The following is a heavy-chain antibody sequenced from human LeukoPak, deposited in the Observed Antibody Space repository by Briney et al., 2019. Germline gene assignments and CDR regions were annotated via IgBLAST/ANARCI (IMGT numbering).Heavy chain of an antibody. J-gene: IGHJ4*02. CDR2: MNPNSGGT. Sequence: ASVKVSCKASGYTFTSYDINWVRQATGQGLEWMGWMNPNSGGTNYAQKFQGRVTMTRDTSISTAYMELSRLRSDDTAVYYCARDSGSSSLWTHWGQGTLVTVSS. CDR1: GYTFTSYD. CDR3: ARDSGSSSLWTH. D-gene: IGHD6-13*01. V-gene: IGHV1-2*02.